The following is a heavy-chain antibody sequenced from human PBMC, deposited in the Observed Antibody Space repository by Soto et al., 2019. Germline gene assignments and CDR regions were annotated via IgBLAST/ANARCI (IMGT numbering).Heavy chain of an antibody. Sequence: QVQLVQSGAEVKKPGSSVKVSCKASGGTFSSYAISWVRQAPGQGLEWMGGIIPIFGTANYAQKFQGRVTINADESTRTAYMELSSLRSEDTAVYYCARVRRPTVTTFYYYYGMDVWGQGTTVTVSS. CDR3: ARVRRPTVTTFYYYYGMDV. J-gene: IGHJ6*02. D-gene: IGHD4-17*01. V-gene: IGHV1-69*01. CDR1: GGTFSSYA. CDR2: IIPIFGTA.